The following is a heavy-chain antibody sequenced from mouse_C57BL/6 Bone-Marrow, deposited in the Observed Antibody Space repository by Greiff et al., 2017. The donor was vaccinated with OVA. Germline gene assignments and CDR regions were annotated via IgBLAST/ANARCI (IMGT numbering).Heavy chain of an antibody. CDR1: GYTFTSYW. Sequence: VQLQQPGTELVKPGASVKLSCKASGYTFTSYWMHWVKQRPGQGLEWIGNINPSNGGTNYNEKFKSKATLTVDKSSSTAYMQLSSLTSADSAVYYCVRGWDYYGSSPYYAMDYWGQGTSVTVSS. CDR3: VRGWDYYGSSPYYAMDY. V-gene: IGHV1-53*01. D-gene: IGHD1-1*01. J-gene: IGHJ4*01. CDR2: INPSNGGT.